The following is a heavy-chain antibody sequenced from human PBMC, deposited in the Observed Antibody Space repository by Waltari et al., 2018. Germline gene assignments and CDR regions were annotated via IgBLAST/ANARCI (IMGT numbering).Heavy chain of an antibody. CDR1: GYTFTDYY. Sequence: EVQLVQSGAEVKKPGATVKISCKVSGYTFTDYYMHWVQQAPGKGLEWMGLVDPEDGETRYAEKFQGRVTITADTSTDTAYMELSSLRSEDTAVYYCATEPYYYDSSGYSRADAFDIWGQGTMVTVSS. CDR3: ATEPYYYDSSGYSRADAFDI. V-gene: IGHV1-69-2*01. D-gene: IGHD3-22*01. CDR2: VDPEDGET. J-gene: IGHJ3*02.